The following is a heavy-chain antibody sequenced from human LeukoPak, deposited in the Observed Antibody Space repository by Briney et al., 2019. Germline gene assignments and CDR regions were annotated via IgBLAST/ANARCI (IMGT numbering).Heavy chain of an antibody. CDR2: ISSSSSYI. V-gene: IGHV3-21*06. D-gene: IGHD6-13*01. CDR1: GFTFRSYS. J-gene: IGHJ4*02. Sequence: GGSLRPSCAASGFTFRSYSMKWVRQAPGKGPEWVSSISSSSSYIYYADSVKGRFTISRDNAKNLLYLQMNSLRAEDTAVYYCARYSDTGYSSSWYSTPFDYWGQGTLVTVSS. CDR3: ARYSDTGYSSSWYSTPFDY.